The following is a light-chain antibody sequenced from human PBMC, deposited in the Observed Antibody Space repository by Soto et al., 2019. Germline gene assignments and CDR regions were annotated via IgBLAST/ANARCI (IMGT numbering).Light chain of an antibody. CDR3: QQYNNWPWT. CDR1: QSVSSN. Sequence: EIVMTQSPATLSVSPGERATLSCRASQSVSSNLAWYQQKPGQAPRLLICGTSTRATDIPARFSGSGSGTEFTLTISSLQSEDFAVYYCQQYNNWPWTFGQGTKVEI. J-gene: IGKJ1*01. CDR2: GTS. V-gene: IGKV3-15*01.